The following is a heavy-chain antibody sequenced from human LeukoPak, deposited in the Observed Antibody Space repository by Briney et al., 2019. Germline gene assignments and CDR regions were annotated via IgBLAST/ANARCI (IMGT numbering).Heavy chain of an antibody. D-gene: IGHD3-10*01. Sequence: SETLSLACTASGGSISSGGYYWSWIRQHPGKGLEWIGYIYYSGSTYYNPSLKSRVTISVDTSKNQFSLNLRSVTAADTAVYYCARHGSVRSPLGPWGQGTLVTVSS. J-gene: IGHJ5*02. V-gene: IGHV4-31*03. CDR3: ARHGSVRSPLGP. CDR1: GGSISSGGYY. CDR2: IYYSGST.